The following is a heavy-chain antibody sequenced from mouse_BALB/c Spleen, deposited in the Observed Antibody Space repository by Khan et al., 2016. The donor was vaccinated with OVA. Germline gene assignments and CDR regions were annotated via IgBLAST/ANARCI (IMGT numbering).Heavy chain of an antibody. J-gene: IGHJ4*01. D-gene: IGHD1-1*01. CDR2: IWGDGST. V-gene: IGHV2-3*01. CDR3: AKFTPDYYSMDY. CDR1: GFSLSSYG. Sequence: VQLQESGPGLVAPSQSLSITCTVSGFSLSSYGVNWVRQPPGKGLEWLGVIWGDGSTNYHSALVSRLIISKDNSKSQVFLKLNGRQTDDTATYYCAKFTPDYYSMDYWGQGTSVTVSS.